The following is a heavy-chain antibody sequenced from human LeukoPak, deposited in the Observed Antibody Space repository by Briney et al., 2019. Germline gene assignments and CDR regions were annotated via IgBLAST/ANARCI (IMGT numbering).Heavy chain of an antibody. CDR3: ARDSNAGPFDY. J-gene: IGHJ4*02. CDR2: ISGSGDST. D-gene: IGHD1-1*01. CDR1: GFTFSSYA. Sequence: GGSLRLSCAASGFTFSSYAMSWVRQAPGKGLEWVSAISGSGDSTYYADSVKGRFTISRDNSKNTLYLQMNSLRAEDTAVYYCARDSNAGPFDYWGQGTLVTVSS. V-gene: IGHV3-23*01.